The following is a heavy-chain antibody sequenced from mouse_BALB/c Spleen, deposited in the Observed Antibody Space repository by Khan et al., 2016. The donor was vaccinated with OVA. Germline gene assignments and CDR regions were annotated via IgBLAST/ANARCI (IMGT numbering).Heavy chain of an antibody. CDR2: INPSNGGT. CDR1: GYTFTSYY. CDR3: TRSGYGTFAY. V-gene: IGHV1S81*02. Sequence: QVQLKQSGAELVKPGASVRLSCKASGYTFTSYYLYWVKQRPGQGLKWIGDINPSNGGTNFNEKFKSKATLSVDKSSSTAYMRLSSLTSEDSAVYYGTRSGYGTFAYWGQGTLVTVAA. D-gene: IGHD2-1*01. J-gene: IGHJ3*01.